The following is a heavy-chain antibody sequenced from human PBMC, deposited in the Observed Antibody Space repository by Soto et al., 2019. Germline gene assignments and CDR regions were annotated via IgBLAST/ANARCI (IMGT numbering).Heavy chain of an antibody. Sequence: GGSLRLSCAGSGFIFSNSAFHWVRQAPGKGLEWVALISYGGNNKYYADSVKGRFTISRDNSKNTLYLQMHSLRADDTAVYYCAREVASYDRSGFFDYWGQGALVTVSS. J-gene: IGHJ4*02. D-gene: IGHD3-22*01. CDR2: ISYGGNNK. CDR3: AREVASYDRSGFFDY. CDR1: GFIFSNSA. V-gene: IGHV3-30-3*01.